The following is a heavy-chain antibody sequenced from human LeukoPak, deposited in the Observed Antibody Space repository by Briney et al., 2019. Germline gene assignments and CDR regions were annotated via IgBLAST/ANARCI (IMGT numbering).Heavy chain of an antibody. CDR3: AKDRTYGGNSQMGVDY. CDR1: GFTFSSYA. V-gene: IGHV3-23*01. Sequence: GGSLRLSCAASGFTFSSYAMSWVRQAPGKGLEWVSAISGSGGSTYYADSVKGRFTISRDNSKNTLYLQMNSLRAEDTAVYYCAKDRTYGGNSQMGVDYWGQGTLVTVSS. D-gene: IGHD4-23*01. CDR2: ISGSGGST. J-gene: IGHJ4*02.